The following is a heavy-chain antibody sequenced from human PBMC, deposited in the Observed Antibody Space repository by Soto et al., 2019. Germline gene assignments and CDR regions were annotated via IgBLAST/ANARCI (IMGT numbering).Heavy chain of an antibody. Sequence: PGGSLRLSCAASGFTFSSYAMHWVRQAQGKGLEWVAVISYDGSNKYYADSVKGRFTISRDNSKNTLYLQMNSLRAEDTAVYYCARDRVGMDVWGQGTTVTVSS. CDR2: ISYDGSNK. V-gene: IGHV3-30-3*01. CDR1: GFTFSSYA. CDR3: ARDRVGMDV. J-gene: IGHJ6*02.